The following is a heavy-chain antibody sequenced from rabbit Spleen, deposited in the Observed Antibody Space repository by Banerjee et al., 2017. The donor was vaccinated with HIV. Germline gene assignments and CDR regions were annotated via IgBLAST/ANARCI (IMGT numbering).Heavy chain of an antibody. J-gene: IGHJ4*01. CDR1: GVSFSSNHY. D-gene: IGHD1-1*01. CDR2: INIITGKA. Sequence: QSLEESGGDLVKPGASLTLTCTASGVSFSSNHYMCWVRQAPGKGLEWIACINIITGKAVYARWAKGRFIMSRTSSTTVTLQMTSLTAADTATYLCARDLVGVIGWNFNLRGQGTLVTVS. CDR3: ARDLVGVIGWNFNL. V-gene: IGHV1S40*01.